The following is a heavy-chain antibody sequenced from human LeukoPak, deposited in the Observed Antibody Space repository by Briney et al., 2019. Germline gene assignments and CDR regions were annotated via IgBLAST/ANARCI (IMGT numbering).Heavy chain of an antibody. CDR1: GFTFSSYW. V-gene: IGHV3-74*01. CDR3: ARGLDHSSSTSNY. CDR2: INSDGSST. D-gene: IGHD6-6*01. Sequence: GYLRLSCAASGFTFSSYWMHWVRQASGKGLVWVSRINSDGSSTSYADSVKGRFTISRDNAKNTLYLQMNSLRAEDTAVYYCARGLDHSSSTSNYWGQGTLVTVSS. J-gene: IGHJ4*02.